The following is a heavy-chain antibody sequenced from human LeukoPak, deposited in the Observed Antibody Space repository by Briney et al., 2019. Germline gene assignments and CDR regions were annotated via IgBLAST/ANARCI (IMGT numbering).Heavy chain of an antibody. CDR3: VRDWDHYDFDS. Sequence: SGGSLRLSCAASGFTFSNYWMHWVRQAPGKGLVWVSRINPAGNYQNYADSVKGRFTISRDNAKSTVYLQMNNLRAEDTALFYCVRDWDHYDFDSWGQGTLVTVSS. CDR1: GFTFSNYW. CDR2: INPAGNYQ. J-gene: IGHJ5*01. D-gene: IGHD3-3*01. V-gene: IGHV3-74*01.